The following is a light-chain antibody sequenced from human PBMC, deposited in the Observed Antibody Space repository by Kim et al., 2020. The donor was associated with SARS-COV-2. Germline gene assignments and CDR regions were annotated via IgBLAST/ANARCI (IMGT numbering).Light chain of an antibody. CDR3: QVWDSESDHRVV. Sequence: GKTARVSCGGNSIGSKSVHWYQQKSGQAPVLVISYDSDRPSGIPERFSGSNSGNTATLTISRVEAGDEGDYYCQVWDSESDHRVVFGGGTKVTVL. V-gene: IGLV3-21*04. CDR1: SIGSKS. J-gene: IGLJ2*01. CDR2: YDS.